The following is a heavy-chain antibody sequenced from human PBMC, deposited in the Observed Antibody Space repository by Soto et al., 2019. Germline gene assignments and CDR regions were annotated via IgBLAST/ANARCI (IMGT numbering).Heavy chain of an antibody. CDR1: GFTFSSYA. J-gene: IGHJ5*02. Sequence: GGSLRLSCAASGFTFSSYAMSWVRQAPGKGLEWVSAISGSGGSTYYADSVKGRFTISRDNSKNTLYLQMNSLRAEDTAVYYCAKGGKYYYDSSGYMGLHPWGQGPLVTVYS. CDR3: AKGGKYYYDSSGYMGLHP. V-gene: IGHV3-23*01. D-gene: IGHD3-22*01. CDR2: ISGSGGST.